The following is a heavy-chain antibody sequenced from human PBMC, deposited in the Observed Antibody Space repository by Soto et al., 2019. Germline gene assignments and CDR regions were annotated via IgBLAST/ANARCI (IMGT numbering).Heavy chain of an antibody. CDR3: ARGGRFLEWLLPEGYFDY. Sequence: ASVKVSCKASGYTFTSYGISWVRQAPGQGLEWMGWISAYNGNTNYAQKLQGRVTISVDTSKDQFSLKLSSVTAADTAVYYCARGGRFLEWLLPEGYFDYWGQGTLVTVSS. CDR2: ISAYNGNT. D-gene: IGHD3-3*01. J-gene: IGHJ4*02. CDR1: GYTFTSYG. V-gene: IGHV1-18*01.